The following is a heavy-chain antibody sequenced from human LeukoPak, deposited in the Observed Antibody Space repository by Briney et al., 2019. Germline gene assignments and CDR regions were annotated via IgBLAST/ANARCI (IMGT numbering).Heavy chain of an antibody. J-gene: IGHJ4*02. Sequence: ASVKVSCKASGYTFTSYGISWVRQAPGQGLEWMGWISAYNGNTNYAQKLQGRVTMTTDTSTSTAHMELRSLRSDDTAVYYCARDRHGQTGYDYWGQGTLVTVSS. V-gene: IGHV1-18*01. CDR1: GYTFTSYG. CDR3: ARDRHGQTGYDY. CDR2: ISAYNGNT. D-gene: IGHD3-9*01.